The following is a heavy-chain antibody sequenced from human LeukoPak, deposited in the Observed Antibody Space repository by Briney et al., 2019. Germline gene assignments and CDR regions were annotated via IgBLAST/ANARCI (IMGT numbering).Heavy chain of an antibody. Sequence: ASVKVSCKASGYTFTSYGISWVRQAPGQGLEWMGWISGYNGNTNSAQKFQGRVSMTADTSTSTAYMDLRSLRFDDTAMYYCALISADGFDIWGQGTMVTVSS. J-gene: IGHJ3*02. V-gene: IGHV1-18*01. CDR1: GYTFTSYG. D-gene: IGHD3-10*01. CDR2: ISGYNGNT. CDR3: ALISADGFDI.